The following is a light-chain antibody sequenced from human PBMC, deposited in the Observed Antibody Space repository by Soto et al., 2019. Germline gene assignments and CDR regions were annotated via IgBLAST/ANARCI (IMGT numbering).Light chain of an antibody. Sequence: QSALTQPASVSGSPGQSITVSCTGTGSDVGGYNYVSWYQQYPGQAPKLIIYDVNNRPSGVSNRFSGSKSGNTASLAITGLQAEDEADYYCQSYDSSLSGFYVFGTGTKVTVL. CDR1: GSDVGGYNY. CDR2: DVN. CDR3: QSYDSSLSGFYV. V-gene: IGLV2-14*03. J-gene: IGLJ1*01.